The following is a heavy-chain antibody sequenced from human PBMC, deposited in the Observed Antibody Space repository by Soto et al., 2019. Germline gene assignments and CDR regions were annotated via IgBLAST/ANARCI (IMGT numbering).Heavy chain of an antibody. CDR3: ARQVEDGYSFAYHY. V-gene: IGHV5-51*01. D-gene: IGHD5-18*01. CDR2: IYPGDSDT. Sequence: EVQLVQSGAEVKKPGESLKISCKGSGYSFAIYWIGWVRQMPGQGLESMGIIYPGDSDTRYSPSFQSQVTISADKSISTAYLHWSSLKASDSAMYYCARQVEDGYSFAYHYWGQGTQVTVSS. CDR1: GYSFAIYW. J-gene: IGHJ4*02.